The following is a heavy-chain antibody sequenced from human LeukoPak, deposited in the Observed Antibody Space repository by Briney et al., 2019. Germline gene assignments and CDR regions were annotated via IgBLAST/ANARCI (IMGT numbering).Heavy chain of an antibody. V-gene: IGHV4-34*01. CDR2: INHSGST. Sequence: SETLSLTCAVYGGSFSGYYWSWIRQPPGKGLEWIGEINHSGSTNYNPSLKSRVTLSGDTSNNQFFLKLSSVTAADTAVYYCARARQYYFGSGSYGWWGQGTLVTVSS. D-gene: IGHD3-10*01. CDR3: ARARQYYFGSGSYGW. J-gene: IGHJ4*02. CDR1: GGSFSGYY.